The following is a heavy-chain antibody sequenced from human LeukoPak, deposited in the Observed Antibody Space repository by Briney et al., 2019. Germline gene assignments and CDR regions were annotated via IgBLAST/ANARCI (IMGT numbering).Heavy chain of an antibody. CDR3: ARDQSMYYYGSGTPSGWAFDI. CDR1: GGTFSSYA. CDR2: IIPILGIA. Sequence: VASVKVSCKASGGTFSSYAISWVRQAPGQGLEWMGRIIPILGIASYAQKFQGRVTITADKSTSTAYMELSSLRSEDTAVYYCARDQSMYYYGSGTPSGWAFDIWGQGTMVTVSS. V-gene: IGHV1-69*04. D-gene: IGHD3-10*01. J-gene: IGHJ3*02.